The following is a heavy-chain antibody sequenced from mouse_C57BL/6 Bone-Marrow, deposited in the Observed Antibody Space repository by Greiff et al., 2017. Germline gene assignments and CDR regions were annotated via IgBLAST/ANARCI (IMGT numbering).Heavy chain of an antibody. Sequence: EVQLVEPGGGLVKPGGSLKLSCAASGFTFSSYTMSWVRQTPEQRLEWVATISGGGGNTYYPDSVKGRFTISRDNAKNTLYLQMSSLRSEDTALYYCARGYYYGGAYWGQGTLVTVSA. J-gene: IGHJ3*01. V-gene: IGHV5-9*01. CDR1: GFTFSSYT. D-gene: IGHD1-1*01. CDR2: ISGGGGNT. CDR3: ARGYYYGGAY.